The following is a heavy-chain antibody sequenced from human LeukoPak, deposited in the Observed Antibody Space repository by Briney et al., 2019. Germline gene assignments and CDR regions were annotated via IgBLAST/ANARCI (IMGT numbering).Heavy chain of an antibody. D-gene: IGHD2-2*01. V-gene: IGHV3-74*01. J-gene: IGHJ4*02. Sequence: GGSLRLSCAASGFTFSSYWMHWVRQAPGKGLVWVSRINTDGSSTSYADSVKGRFTISRDNAKNTLYLQLNSLRAEDTAVYYCARDSSSWDLFDYWGQGTLVTVSS. CDR1: GFTFSSYW. CDR2: INTDGSST. CDR3: ARDSSSWDLFDY.